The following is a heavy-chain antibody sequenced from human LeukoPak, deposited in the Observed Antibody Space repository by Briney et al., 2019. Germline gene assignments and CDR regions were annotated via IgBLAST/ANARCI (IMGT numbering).Heavy chain of an antibody. V-gene: IGHV4-34*01. J-gene: IGHJ5*02. Sequence: SETLSLTCAVYGGSFSGYYWSWIRQPPGKGLEWIGEINHSGSTNYNPSLKSRVTISVDTSKNQFSLKLSSVTAADTAVYYCARWEEQQPGYARSWFDPWGQGTLVTVSS. CDR2: INHSGST. CDR1: GGSFSGYY. CDR3: ARWEEQQPGYARSWFDP. D-gene: IGHD6-13*01.